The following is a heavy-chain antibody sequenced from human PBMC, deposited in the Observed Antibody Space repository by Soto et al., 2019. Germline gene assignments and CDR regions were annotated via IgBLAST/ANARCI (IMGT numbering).Heavy chain of an antibody. Sequence: QVQLVQSGAEVKKPGASVKVSCKASGYTFASYGINWVRQAPGQGLEWLGWISPYDGYTHYAQILQGRVSMTTDTSTKTAYMELRSLRSEDTAMYYCARGGYYDSSGARNYYFYGMNVWGQGTTVPVSS. CDR1: GYTFASYG. D-gene: IGHD3-22*01. CDR3: ARGGYYDSSGARNYYFYGMNV. CDR2: ISPYDGYT. J-gene: IGHJ6*02. V-gene: IGHV1-18*01.